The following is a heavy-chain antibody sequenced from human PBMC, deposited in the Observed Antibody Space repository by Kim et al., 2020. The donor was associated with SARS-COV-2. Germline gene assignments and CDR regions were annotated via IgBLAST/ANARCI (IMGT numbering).Heavy chain of an antibody. CDR3: ARNKCDGGTCYGVDAFDF. J-gene: IGHJ3*01. Sequence: SETLSLTCSVSGDSVDSRIHYWSWIRQPPGKGLQWIAFIYYNGNTQYNPSLKSRVSISLAKSENQFSLKLKSVTAADTAMYYCARNKCDGGTCYGVDAFDFWGQGTMVAVSS. D-gene: IGHD2-15*01. CDR1: GDSVDSRIHY. CDR2: IYYNGNT. V-gene: IGHV4-61*01.